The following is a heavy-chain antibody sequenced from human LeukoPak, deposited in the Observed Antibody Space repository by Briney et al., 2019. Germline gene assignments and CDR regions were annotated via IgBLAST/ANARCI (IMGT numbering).Heavy chain of an antibody. J-gene: IGHJ4*02. CDR2: ISYDGSNK. V-gene: IGHV3-30-3*01. D-gene: IGHD3-22*01. CDR3: AREKNAHYYDSSGYFDY. Sequence: PGGSLRLSCAASGFTFSSYAMHWVRQAPGKGLEWVAVISYDGSNKYYADSVKGRFTISRDNSKNTLYLQMNSLRAEDTAVYYCAREKNAHYYDSSGYFDYWGQGTLVTVSS. CDR1: GFTFSSYA.